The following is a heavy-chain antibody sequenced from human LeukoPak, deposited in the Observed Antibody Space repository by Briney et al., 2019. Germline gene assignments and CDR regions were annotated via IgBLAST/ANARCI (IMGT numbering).Heavy chain of an antibody. D-gene: IGHD3-22*01. CDR1: GFSFSSYA. Sequence: PGGSLRLSCAASGFSFSSYAMSWVRQAPGRGLEWVSAISGSGGSTYYADSVKGRFTISRDNSKNTLYLQMNSLRAEDTAVYYCAKDLDYDSSGLDYWGQGTLVTVSS. CDR2: ISGSGGST. CDR3: AKDLDYDSSGLDY. V-gene: IGHV3-23*01. J-gene: IGHJ4*02.